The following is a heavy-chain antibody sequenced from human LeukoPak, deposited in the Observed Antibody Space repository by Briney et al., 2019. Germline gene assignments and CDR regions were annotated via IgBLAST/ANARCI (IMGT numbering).Heavy chain of an antibody. J-gene: IGHJ4*02. Sequence: GGSLRLSCAASGFTFSNYGMHWVRQAPGKGLEWVAFIRYDGSDKYYADSVKGRFTISRDNSKNTLYLQMNSLRAEDTAVYYCAKDLGVDTAMVFDYWGQGTLVTVSS. V-gene: IGHV3-30*02. CDR2: IRYDGSDK. D-gene: IGHD5-18*01. CDR1: GFTFSNYG. CDR3: AKDLGVDTAMVFDY.